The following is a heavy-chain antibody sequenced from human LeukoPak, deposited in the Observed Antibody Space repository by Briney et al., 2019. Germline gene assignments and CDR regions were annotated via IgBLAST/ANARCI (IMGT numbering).Heavy chain of an antibody. Sequence: GESLKISWKGSGYSFTSYWIGWVRQMPGKGLEWMGVIYPGDSDTRYSPSSQGQVPISADKSISTAYLQWSSLKASDTAMYYCARGLGAAAGHDAFDIWGQGTMVTVSS. V-gene: IGHV5-51*01. CDR3: ARGLGAAAGHDAFDI. CDR1: GYSFTSYW. D-gene: IGHD6-13*01. CDR2: IYPGDSDT. J-gene: IGHJ3*02.